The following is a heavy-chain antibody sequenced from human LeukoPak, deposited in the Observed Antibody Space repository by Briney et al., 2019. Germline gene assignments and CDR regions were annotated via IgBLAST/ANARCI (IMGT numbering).Heavy chain of an antibody. CDR3: ARPYGGNGGPDY. J-gene: IGHJ4*02. CDR1: GYTFTSYY. V-gene: IGHV1-46*01. Sequence: ASVKVSCKASGYTFTSYYMHWARQAPGRGLEWMGIINPSGGSTSYAQKFQGRVTMTRDTSTSTVYMELSSLRSEDTAVYYCARPYGGNGGPDYWGQGTLVTVSS. D-gene: IGHD4-23*01. CDR2: INPSGGST.